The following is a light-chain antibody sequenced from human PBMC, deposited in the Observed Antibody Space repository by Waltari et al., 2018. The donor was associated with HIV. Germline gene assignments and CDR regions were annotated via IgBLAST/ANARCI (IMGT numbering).Light chain of an antibody. CDR2: AAS. V-gene: IGKV1-39*01. CDR1: QSISSY. Sequence: DIQMTQSPSSLSASVGDRVTITCRASQSISSYLNWYQQKPRKAPKLLIYAASSLQSGVPSRFSVSGSGTDFTLTISSLQPEDFATYYCQQSYSTPYTFGQGTKLEIK. J-gene: IGKJ2*01. CDR3: QQSYSTPYT.